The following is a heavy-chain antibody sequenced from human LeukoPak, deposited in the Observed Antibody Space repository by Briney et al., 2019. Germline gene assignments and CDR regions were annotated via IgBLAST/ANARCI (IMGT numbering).Heavy chain of an antibody. CDR3: TRNGYFSHDY. CDR2: IYHSGST. V-gene: IGHV4-4*02. J-gene: IGHJ4*02. D-gene: IGHD3-22*01. Sequence: PSGTLSLTCAVFGGSISSDNWWSWVRQPPGKGLEWIGEIYHSGSTNYNPSLKSRVTISVDKSKNQFSLEVSSVTAADTAMYYCTRNGYFSHDYWGQGTLVTVSS. CDR1: GGSISSDNW.